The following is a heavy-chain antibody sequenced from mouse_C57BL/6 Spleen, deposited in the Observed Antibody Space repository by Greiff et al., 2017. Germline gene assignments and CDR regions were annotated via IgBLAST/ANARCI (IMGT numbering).Heavy chain of an antibody. CDR1: GYSFTSYY. CDR2: IYPGSGNT. J-gene: IGHJ2*01. V-gene: IGHV1-66*01. CDR3: ARSADYYGSSYEFDY. Sequence: VQLQQSGPELVKPGASVKISCKASGYSFTSYYIHWVKQRPGQGLEWIGWIYPGSGNTKYNEKFKGKATLTADTSSSTAYMQLSSLTSEYSAVYYCARSADYYGSSYEFDYWGQGTTLTVSS. D-gene: IGHD1-1*01.